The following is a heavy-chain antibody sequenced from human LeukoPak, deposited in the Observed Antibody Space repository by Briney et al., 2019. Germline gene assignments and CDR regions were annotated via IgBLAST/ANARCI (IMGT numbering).Heavy chain of an antibody. CDR3: AREQRDTAMSRGLDY. Sequence: KPSETLSRTCTVSGGSISSYYWSWIRQPAGKGLEWIGRIYTSGSTNYNPSLKSRVTMSLDTSKSQFSLKLSSVTAADTAVYYCAREQRDTAMSRGLDYWGQGTLVTVSS. D-gene: IGHD5-18*01. J-gene: IGHJ4*02. V-gene: IGHV4-4*07. CDR1: GGSISSYY. CDR2: IYTSGST.